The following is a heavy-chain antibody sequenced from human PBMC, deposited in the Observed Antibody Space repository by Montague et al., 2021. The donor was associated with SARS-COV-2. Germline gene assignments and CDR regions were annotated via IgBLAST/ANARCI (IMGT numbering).Heavy chain of an antibody. CDR2: INSDGRTT. CDR3: VGDVAETGTRFDP. Sequence: SLRLSCAASGFPFTNYWMHWVRQAPGKGLVWVSRINSDGRTTTYADSAKGRFTISRDNAENTVYLQMNSLRVEDTAVYHCVGDVAETGTRFDPWGQGTLVIVSS. V-gene: IGHV3-74*01. J-gene: IGHJ5*02. CDR1: GFPFTNYW. D-gene: IGHD6-19*01.